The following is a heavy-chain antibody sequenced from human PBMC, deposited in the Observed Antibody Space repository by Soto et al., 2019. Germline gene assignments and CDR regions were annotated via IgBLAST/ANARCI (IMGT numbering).Heavy chain of an antibody. CDR1: GGSISSGDYY. CDR2: IHYSGST. D-gene: IGHD2-2*02. J-gene: IGHJ3*02. Sequence: QVQLQESGPGLVKPSQTLSLTCTVSGGSISSGDYYWSWIRQPPGKGLEWIGYIHYSGSTYHNPSLKSRVTISIDPSKIQFSLRLSSVTAADTAVYYCARLKAEYQLLYRGAFHIWGQGTMVTVSS. V-gene: IGHV4-30-4*01. CDR3: ARLKAEYQLLYRGAFHI.